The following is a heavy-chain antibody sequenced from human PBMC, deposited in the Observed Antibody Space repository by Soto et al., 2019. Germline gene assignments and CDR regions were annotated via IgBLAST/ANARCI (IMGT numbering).Heavy chain of an antibody. J-gene: IGHJ4*02. Sequence: GGSLRLSCVASGFTFRTYGMNWVRQAPGKGLEWVSYISGSSSNIYYADSVKGRFTISRDNAKNSLYLQVNSLRDEDTAVYSCASDYAGKSDYWGQGTLVTVSS. CDR3: ASDYAGKSDY. CDR1: GFTFRTYG. D-gene: IGHD6-13*01. CDR2: ISGSSSNI. V-gene: IGHV3-48*02.